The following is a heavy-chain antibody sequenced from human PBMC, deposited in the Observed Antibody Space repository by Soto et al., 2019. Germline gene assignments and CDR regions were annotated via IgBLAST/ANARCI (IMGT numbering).Heavy chain of an antibody. D-gene: IGHD1-26*01. Sequence: EVQLLESGGGLVQPGGSLRLSCAASGFTFSSYAMRWVRQAPVKGLEWVSAISGSGGSTYYADSVKGRFTISRDNSKNTRYLQMNSLGAEDTAVYDCARRGSGGYYACWGQGPLVTVSS. CDR1: GFTFSSYA. CDR3: ARRGSGGYYAC. CDR2: ISGSGGST. V-gene: IGHV3-23*01. J-gene: IGHJ4*02.